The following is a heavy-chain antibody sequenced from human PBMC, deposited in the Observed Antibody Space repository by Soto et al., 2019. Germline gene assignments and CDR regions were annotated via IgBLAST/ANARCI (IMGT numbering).Heavy chain of an antibody. J-gene: IGHJ6*02. Sequence: ASVKVSCKASGYTFSSYGITWVRQAPGQGLEWMGWISAYNGGTSSSQKFRGRVTMTTDTSTTTADMELTSLRSDDTAVYYCAIDRSAALGYGLDVWGQGTSVTVSS. D-gene: IGHD6-13*01. CDR1: GYTFSSYG. V-gene: IGHV1-18*01. CDR3: AIDRSAALGYGLDV. CDR2: ISAYNGGT.